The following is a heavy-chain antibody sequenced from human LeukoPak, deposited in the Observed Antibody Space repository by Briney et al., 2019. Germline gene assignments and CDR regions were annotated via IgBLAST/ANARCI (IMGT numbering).Heavy chain of an antibody. CDR1: GFTFSSYA. CDR2: ISGSSGST. CDR3: AKVPYYYDSSGYYGMDV. V-gene: IGHV3-23*01. J-gene: IGHJ6*02. D-gene: IGHD3-22*01. Sequence: GGSLRLSCAASGFTFSSYAMSWVRQAPGKGLEWVSAISGSSGSTYYADSVKGRFTISRDNSKNTLYLQMNSLRAEDTAVYYCAKVPYYYDSSGYYGMDVWGQGTTVTVSS.